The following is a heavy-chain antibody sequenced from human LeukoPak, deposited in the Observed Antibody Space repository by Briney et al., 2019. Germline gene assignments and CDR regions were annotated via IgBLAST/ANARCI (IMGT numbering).Heavy chain of an antibody. CDR1: GFTFSSYG. CDR3: ARDEQQLESYYYCYGMDV. D-gene: IGHD6-13*01. J-gene: IGHJ6*02. CDR2: IWYDGSNK. V-gene: IGHV3-33*01. Sequence: GGSLRLSCAASGFTFSSYGMHWVRQAPGKGLEWVAVIWYDGSNKYYADSVKGRFTISRDNSKNTLYLQMNSLRAEDTAVYYCARDEQQLESYYYCYGMDVWGQGTTVTVSS.